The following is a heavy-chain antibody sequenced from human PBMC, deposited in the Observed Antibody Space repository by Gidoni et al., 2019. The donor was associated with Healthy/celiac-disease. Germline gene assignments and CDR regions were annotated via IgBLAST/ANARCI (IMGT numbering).Heavy chain of an antibody. D-gene: IGHD7-27*01. CDR1: GGSFSGYY. J-gene: IGHJ4*02. CDR2: INHSGST. V-gene: IGHV4-34*01. CDR3: ARGGWHPLGY. Sequence: QVQLQQWGAGLLKPPESLSLTCAVYGGSFSGYYWSWIRQPPGKGLEWIGEINHSGSTNYNPSLKSRVTISVDTSKNQFSLKLSSVTAADTAVYYCARGGWHPLGYWGQGTLVTVSS.